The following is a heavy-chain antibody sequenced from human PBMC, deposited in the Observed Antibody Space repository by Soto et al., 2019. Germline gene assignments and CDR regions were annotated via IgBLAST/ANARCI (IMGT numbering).Heavy chain of an antibody. Sequence: GELLRISCKGSGYSFTSYWIGWVRQMPGKGLEWMGIIYPGDSDTTYSPSFQGQVTISADKSISTAYLQWSSLKASDTAMYYCARLHRIAVAGNPYFDYWGQGTLVTVSS. CDR2: IYPGDSDT. J-gene: IGHJ4*02. CDR3: ARLHRIAVAGNPYFDY. V-gene: IGHV5-51*01. CDR1: GYSFTSYW. D-gene: IGHD6-19*01.